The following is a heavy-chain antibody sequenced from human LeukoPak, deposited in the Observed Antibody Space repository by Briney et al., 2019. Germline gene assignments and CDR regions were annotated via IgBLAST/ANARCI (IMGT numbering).Heavy chain of an antibody. Sequence: SETLSLNCTASGASLSSYYWSWIREVPGTGLEWIGSIYYSGVTNFNPSLKRRIAMSVDTSRNLFSLKVTSVTAADTAVYYCARREGSHYSVDVWGQGTTVTVSS. D-gene: IGHD5-12*01. CDR2: IYYSGVT. CDR3: ARREGSHYSVDV. V-gene: IGHV4-59*08. CDR1: GASLSSYY. J-gene: IGHJ6*02.